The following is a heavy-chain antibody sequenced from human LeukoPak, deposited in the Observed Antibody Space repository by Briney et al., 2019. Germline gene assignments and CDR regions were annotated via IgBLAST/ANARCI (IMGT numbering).Heavy chain of an antibody. J-gene: IGHJ4*02. D-gene: IGHD5-24*01. V-gene: IGHV1-69*05. Sequence: GSSVKVSCKASGGTFSSYAISWVRQAPGQGLEWMGRIIPTFGTANYAQKFQGRVTITTDESTSTAYMELSSLRSEDTAVYYCARRRLGRDGYNTDYWGQGTLVTVSS. CDR1: GGTFSSYA. CDR3: ARRRLGRDGYNTDY. CDR2: IIPTFGTA.